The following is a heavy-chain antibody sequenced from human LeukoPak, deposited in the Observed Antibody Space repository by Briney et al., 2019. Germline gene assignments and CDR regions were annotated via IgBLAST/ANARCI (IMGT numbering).Heavy chain of an antibody. CDR1: GFTFSSYS. D-gene: IGHD2-2*01. CDR2: MSSSSSYI. J-gene: IGHJ4*02. V-gene: IGHV3-21*04. Sequence: GGSLRLSCAASGFTFSSYSMNWVRQAPGKGLEWVSSMSSSSSYIYYADSVKGRFTISRDNAKNSLYLQMNSLRAEDTALDYCVKHSAPVLAAARFDYWGQGNLVTVSS. CDR3: VKHSAPVLAAARFDY.